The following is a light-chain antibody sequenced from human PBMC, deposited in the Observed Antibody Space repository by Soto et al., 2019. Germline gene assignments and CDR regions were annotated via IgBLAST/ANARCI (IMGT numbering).Light chain of an antibody. V-gene: IGKV2-28*01. CDR1: QSLLHSNGYNY. J-gene: IGKJ5*01. CDR2: LAS. CDR3: MQVLQTPIT. Sequence: DIVMTQSPLSLPVTPGEPASISCRSSQSLLHSNGYNYLDWYLXKQGQAQQPXIYLASNRASGVPDRFSGSGSGTDFTMEISRVEAEDVGVYYCMQVLQTPITFGQGTRLEIK.